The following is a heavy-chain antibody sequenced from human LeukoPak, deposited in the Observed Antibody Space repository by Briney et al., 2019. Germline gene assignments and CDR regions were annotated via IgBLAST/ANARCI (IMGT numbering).Heavy chain of an antibody. D-gene: IGHD4-17*01. CDR1: GYSFTSYW. V-gene: IGHV5-51*01. CDR2: IYPGDSDT. J-gene: IGHJ4*02. Sequence: GEHLKISCKGSGYSFTSYWIDWVRQMPGKGLEWMGIIYPGDSDTRYSPSFQGQVTISADKSISTAYLEWNSLKASDTAMYYCARHPVDDYGDYGLDYWGQGTLVTVSS. CDR3: ARHPVDDYGDYGLDY.